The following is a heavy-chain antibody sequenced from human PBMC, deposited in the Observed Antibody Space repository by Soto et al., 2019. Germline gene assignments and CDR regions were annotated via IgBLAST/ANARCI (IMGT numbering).Heavy chain of an antibody. D-gene: IGHD4-17*01. CDR2: INHSGST. Sequence: PSETLSLTCAVYGGSFSGYYWSWIHQPPGKGLEWIGEINHSGSTNYNPSLKSRVTISVDTSKNQFSLKLSSVTAADTAVYYCARERGYGDYGNYYYYYGMDVWGQGTTVTVSS. CDR1: GGSFSGYY. CDR3: ARERGYGDYGNYYYYYGMDV. V-gene: IGHV4-34*01. J-gene: IGHJ6*02.